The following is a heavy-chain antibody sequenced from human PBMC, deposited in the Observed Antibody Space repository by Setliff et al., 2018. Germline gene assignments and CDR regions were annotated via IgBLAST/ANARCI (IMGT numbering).Heavy chain of an antibody. Sequence: ASVKVSCKASGYTFTTYYMHWVRQAPGQGLEWMGSINAKSGGTNYAQKFRGRIIITRDTSIATAYLELSGLQSDDTAIYFCVRCGGVRGVLYNWFDPWGQGTLVTVSS. CDR3: VRCGGVRGVLYNWFDP. D-gene: IGHD3-10*01. CDR2: INAKSGGT. CDR1: GYTFTTYY. V-gene: IGHV1-2*02. J-gene: IGHJ5*02.